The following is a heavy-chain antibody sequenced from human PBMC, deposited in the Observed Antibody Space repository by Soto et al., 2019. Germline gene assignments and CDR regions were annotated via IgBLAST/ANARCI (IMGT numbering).Heavy chain of an antibody. CDR1: GFTFSSYA. CDR3: AKDRDDYGDYVDDAFDI. V-gene: IGHV3-23*01. D-gene: IGHD4-17*01. J-gene: IGHJ3*02. CDR2: ISGSGGST. Sequence: PGGSLRLSCAASGFTFSSYAMSWVRQAPGKGLEWVSAISGSGGSTYYADSVKGRFTISRDNSKNTLYLQMNSLRAEDTAVYYCAKDRDDYGDYVDDAFDIWGQGTMVTVS.